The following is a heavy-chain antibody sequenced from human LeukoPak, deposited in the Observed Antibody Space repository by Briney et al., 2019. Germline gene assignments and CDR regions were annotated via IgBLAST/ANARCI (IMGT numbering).Heavy chain of an antibody. CDR3: ARSSSVDTALVGVHWFDP. V-gene: IGHV4-38-2*01. Sequence: PSETLSLTCAVSGDSITSGYYWAWIRQPPGKGLEWIGSIFHSGSTYRNPSLRSRVTISLNTSKNQISLILSSMTAADTAVYYCARSSSVDTALVGVHWFDPWGQGTLVTVSS. J-gene: IGHJ5*02. CDR2: IFHSGST. CDR1: GDSITSGYY. D-gene: IGHD5-18*01.